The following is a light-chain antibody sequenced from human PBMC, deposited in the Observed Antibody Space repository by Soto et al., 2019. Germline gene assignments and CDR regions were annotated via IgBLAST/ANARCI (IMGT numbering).Light chain of an antibody. V-gene: IGKV3-15*01. CDR3: QQYNNWPYT. Sequence: EIVMTQSPATLSVSPGERATLSCRASQSASGRLAWYQHKPGQAPRLVMYDASTRATGFPARFSGSGSGTEFTLTISDVQPEDFAVYVCQQYNNWPYTFGQGTNLDIK. J-gene: IGKJ2*01. CDR2: DAS. CDR1: QSASGR.